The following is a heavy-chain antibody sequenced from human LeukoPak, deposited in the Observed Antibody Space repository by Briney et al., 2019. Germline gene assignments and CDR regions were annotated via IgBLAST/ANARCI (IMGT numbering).Heavy chain of an antibody. D-gene: IGHD2-8*01. Sequence: GGSLRLSCAASGFTFSSYWMNWARQAPGEGLEWVASINHNGNVNYYVDSVKGRFTISRDNSKNTLYLQMNSLRAEDTAVYYCARMNYYYYGMDVWGQGTTVTVSS. CDR3: ARMNYYYYGMDV. J-gene: IGHJ6*02. CDR2: INHNGNVN. V-gene: IGHV3-7*01. CDR1: GFTFSSYW.